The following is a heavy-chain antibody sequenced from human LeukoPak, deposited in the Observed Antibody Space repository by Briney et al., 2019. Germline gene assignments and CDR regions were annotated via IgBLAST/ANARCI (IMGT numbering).Heavy chain of an antibody. V-gene: IGHV3-48*04. Sequence: GGSLRLSCAASGFTFSSYSMNWVRQAPGKGLEWISYISVSTTMIYYADSVKGRFTISRDNAKNSLYLQMDSLRAEDTAVYYCARDDGDYAHPVDYWGQGTLVTVSS. CDR1: GFTFSSYS. J-gene: IGHJ4*02. D-gene: IGHD4-17*01. CDR3: ARDDGDYAHPVDY. CDR2: ISVSTTMI.